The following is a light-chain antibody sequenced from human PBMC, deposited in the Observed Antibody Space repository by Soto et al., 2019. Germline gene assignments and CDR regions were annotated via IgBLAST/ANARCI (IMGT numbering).Light chain of an antibody. Sequence: QSVLTQPPSASGTPGQRVTXXXXXXXXNIGSNTVNWYQQLPGTAPKLLIYSNNQRPSGVPDRFSGSKSGTSASLAISGLQSEDEADYYCAAWDDSLKGVFGGGTQLTVL. V-gene: IGLV1-44*01. CDR3: AAWDDSLKGV. CDR2: SNN. J-gene: IGLJ2*01. CDR1: XXNIGSNT.